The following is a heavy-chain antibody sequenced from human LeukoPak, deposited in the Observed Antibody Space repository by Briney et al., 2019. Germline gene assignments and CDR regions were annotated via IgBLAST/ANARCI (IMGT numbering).Heavy chain of an antibody. CDR2: IYYSGST. CDR1: GGSISSSSYY. V-gene: IGHV4-39*07. CDR3: AREGYDSSGGPT. D-gene: IGHD3-22*01. J-gene: IGHJ4*02. Sequence: PSETLSLTCTVSGGSISSSSYYWGWIRQPPGKGLEWIGSIYYSGSTYYTPSLKSRVTISVDTSRNQFSLKLSSVTAADTAVYYCAREGYDSSGGPTWGQGTLVTVSS.